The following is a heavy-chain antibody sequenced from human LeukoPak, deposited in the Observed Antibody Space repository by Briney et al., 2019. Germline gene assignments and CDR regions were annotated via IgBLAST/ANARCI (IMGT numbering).Heavy chain of an antibody. CDR1: GYTFTSYG. J-gene: IGHJ6*03. D-gene: IGHD4-17*01. CDR2: ISAYNGNT. V-gene: IGHV1-18*01. Sequence: VASVKVSCKASGYTFTSYGICWVRQAPGQGLEWMGWISAYNGNTNYAQKLQGRVTMTTDTSTSTAYMELRSLRSDDTAVYYCAREPLDYGAVAAYYYMDVWGKGTTVTVSS. CDR3: AREPLDYGAVAAYYYMDV.